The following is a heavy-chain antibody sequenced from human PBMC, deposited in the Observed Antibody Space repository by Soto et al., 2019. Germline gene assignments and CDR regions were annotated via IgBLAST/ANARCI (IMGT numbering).Heavy chain of an antibody. CDR1: GFTFNTYG. V-gene: IGHV3-33*08. CDR2: IWYDGSNK. CDR3: ARADCTGAYCYSWPFNYGVDV. J-gene: IGHJ6*02. D-gene: IGHD2-15*01. Sequence: QVQLVESGGGVVQPGGSLRLSCTTSGFTFNTYGMHWVRQAPGKGLEWVAIIWYDGSNKYYADSVKGRFTISRDNSKNTLYLQMNSRIAEATALYYCARADCTGAYCYSWPFNYGVDVWGQGTTVTVSS.